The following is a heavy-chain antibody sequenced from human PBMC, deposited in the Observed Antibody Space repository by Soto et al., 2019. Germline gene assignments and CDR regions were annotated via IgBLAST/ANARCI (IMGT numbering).Heavy chain of an antibody. D-gene: IGHD6-13*01. V-gene: IGHV5-10-1*01. CDR1: GYSFTSYW. J-gene: IGHJ6*02. CDR3: ARSRGIAAEFWGYYYYGMDV. Sequence: PGESLKISCKGSGYSFTSYWISWVRQMPGKGLEWMGRIDPSDSYTNYSPSFQGHVTISADKSISTAYLQWSSLKASDTAMYYCARSRGIAAEFWGYYYYGMDVWGQGTTVTVSS. CDR2: IDPSDSYT.